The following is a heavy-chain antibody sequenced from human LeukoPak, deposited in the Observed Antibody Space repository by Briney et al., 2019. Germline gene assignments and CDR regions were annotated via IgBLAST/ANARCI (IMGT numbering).Heavy chain of an antibody. CDR3: ARDVLGISGFDY. V-gene: IGHV4-59*01. J-gene: IGHJ4*02. D-gene: IGHD7-27*01. Sequence: KPSETLSLTCTVSGGSISSYYWSWIRQPPGKGLEWIGYIYYSGGTNYNPSLKSRVTISVDTSKNQFSLKLSSVTAADTAVYYCARDVLGISGFDYWGQGTLVTVSS. CDR1: GGSISSYY. CDR2: IYYSGGT.